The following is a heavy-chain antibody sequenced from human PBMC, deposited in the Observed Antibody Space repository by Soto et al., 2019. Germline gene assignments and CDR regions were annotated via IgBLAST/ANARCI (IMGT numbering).Heavy chain of an antibody. CDR2: ISSSSSTI. CDR3: ARGRGYCSGGSCYPSGWFDP. J-gene: IGHJ5*02. Sequence: PGGSLRLSCAASGFTFSSYSMNWVRQAPGKGLEWVSYISSSSSTIYYADSVKGRFTISRDNAKNSLYLQMNSLRDEDTAVYYCARGRGYCSGGSCYPSGWFDPWGQGTLVTAPQ. D-gene: IGHD2-15*01. V-gene: IGHV3-48*02. CDR1: GFTFSSYS.